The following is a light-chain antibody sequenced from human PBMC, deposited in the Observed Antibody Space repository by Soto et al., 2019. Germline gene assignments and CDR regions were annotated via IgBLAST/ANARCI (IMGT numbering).Light chain of an antibody. V-gene: IGKV1-39*01. CDR2: AAS. J-gene: IGKJ5*01. Sequence: DIQMVQSPSALSASVGDRVTITCRASQSIRSYLHWYHQKPGQAPELLIYAASSLHSGVPSRFSGSGSGTEFTLTISSLQPEDFATYYCQQSYSTPSTFGQGTRLEIK. CDR3: QQSYSTPST. CDR1: QSIRSY.